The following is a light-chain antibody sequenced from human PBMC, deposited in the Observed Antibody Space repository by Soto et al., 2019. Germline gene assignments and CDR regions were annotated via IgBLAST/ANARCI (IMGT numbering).Light chain of an antibody. Sequence: QSALTQPASVSGSPGQSITISCTGTISDVGNYNFVSWYQQYPGEAPKLIIYKVTNRPSGVTHRFSGSKSGNTASLTISGLPAEDDDYYYCTLSTNISTYVFGTGTKLTVL. J-gene: IGLJ1*01. CDR2: KVT. V-gene: IGLV2-14*01. CDR1: ISDVGNYNF. CDR3: TLSTNISTYV.